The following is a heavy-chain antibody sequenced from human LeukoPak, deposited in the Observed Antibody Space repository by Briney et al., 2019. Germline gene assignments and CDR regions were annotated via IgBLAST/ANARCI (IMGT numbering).Heavy chain of an antibody. CDR2: INPNSGGT. CDR1: GYTFTGYY. CDR3: ATKAAAGTIDP. D-gene: IGHD6-13*01. V-gene: IGHV1-2*02. J-gene: IGHJ5*02. Sequence: ASVKVSCKASGYTFTGYYMHWVRQAPGQGLEWMGWINPNSGGTYYAQKFQGRVTMTSDTPISTAYMELSRLRSDNTAVYYCATKAAAGTIDPWGQGTLVTVSS.